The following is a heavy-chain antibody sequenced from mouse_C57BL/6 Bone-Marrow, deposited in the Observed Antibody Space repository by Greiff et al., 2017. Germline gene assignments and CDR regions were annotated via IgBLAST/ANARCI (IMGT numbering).Heavy chain of an antibody. CDR1: GFTFSDYY. CDR2: ISNGGGST. J-gene: IGHJ3*01. Sequence: EVKLVESGGGLVQPGGSLKLSCAASGFTFSDYYMYWVRQTPEKRLEWVAYISNGGGSTYYPDTVKGRFTISRDNAKNTLYLQMSRLKSEDAAMYYCARGRGGSGEFAYWGQGTLVTVSA. V-gene: IGHV5-12*01. D-gene: IGHD1-1*01. CDR3: ARGRGGSGEFAY.